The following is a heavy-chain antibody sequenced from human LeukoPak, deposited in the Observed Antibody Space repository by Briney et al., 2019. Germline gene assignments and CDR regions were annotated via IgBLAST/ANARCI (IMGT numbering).Heavy chain of an antibody. D-gene: IGHD5-18*01. V-gene: IGHV3-11*04. J-gene: IGHJ4*02. CDR1: GFTFSDYY. CDR3: ARDDTAMVLLFDY. CDR2: ISSSGSTI. Sequence: GGSLRLSCAASGFTFSDYYMSWIRQAPGKGLEWVSYISSSGSTIYYADSVKGRFTISRDNAKNSLYLQMNSLRAEDTAVYYCARDDTAMVLLFDYWGQGTLVTVSS.